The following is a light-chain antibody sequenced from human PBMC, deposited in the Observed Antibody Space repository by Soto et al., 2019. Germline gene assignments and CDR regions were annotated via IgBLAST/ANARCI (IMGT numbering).Light chain of an antibody. Sequence: EIVMAQSPATLSVSPGERATLSCRASQSVSTDLAWYQQKPGQAPRLLIYDTSARATGIPARFSGSGSGTEFPLTISSLQSEDLAVYYCQQYSNWPRTFGQGTKVDIK. CDR1: QSVSTD. J-gene: IGKJ1*01. CDR2: DTS. V-gene: IGKV3-15*01. CDR3: QQYSNWPRT.